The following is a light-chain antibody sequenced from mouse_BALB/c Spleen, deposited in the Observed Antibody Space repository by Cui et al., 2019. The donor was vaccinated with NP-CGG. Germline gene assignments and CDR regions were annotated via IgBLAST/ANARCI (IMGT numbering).Light chain of an antibody. CDR2: GTN. Sequence: QAVVTQESVLTTSPGETVTLTCRSSTGAVTTINYANWVREKPDHLFTGLIGGTNNRAPGVPARFSGSLIGDKAALTITGAQSEDEAIYFYALWYSNHFGFGGGTKLTVL. CDR1: TGAVTTINY. CDR3: ALWYSNHFG. V-gene: IGLV1*01. J-gene: IGLJ1*01.